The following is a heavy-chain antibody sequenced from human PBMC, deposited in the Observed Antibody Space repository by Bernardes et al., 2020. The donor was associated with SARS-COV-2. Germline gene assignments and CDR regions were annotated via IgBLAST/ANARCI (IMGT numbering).Heavy chain of an antibody. Sequence: ASAKASCKAFGYTFTDYYIHWVRQAPGQGLEWMGWINPHSGDTNYAQKFRGRVAMTRDTSINTAYMDLTRLRSDDTAVYYCASGSHDYADLYLLHYWGQGTLVTVSS. V-gene: IGHV1-2*02. CDR2: INPHSGDT. J-gene: IGHJ4*02. CDR3: ASGSHDYADLYLLHY. CDR1: GYTFTDYY. D-gene: IGHD4-17*01.